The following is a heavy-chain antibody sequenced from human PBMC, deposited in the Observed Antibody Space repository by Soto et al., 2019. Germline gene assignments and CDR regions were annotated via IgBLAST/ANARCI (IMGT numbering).Heavy chain of an antibody. CDR3: ASPGSGSYYFPSFDY. V-gene: IGHV3-23*01. Sequence: EVQLLESGGGLVQPGGSLRLSCAASGFTFSSYAMSWVRQAPGKGLEWVSAISGSGGSTYYADSVKGRFTISRDNSKNTLYLQMNSLRAEDTAVYYCASPGSGSYYFPSFDYWGQGTLVTVSS. D-gene: IGHD1-26*01. J-gene: IGHJ4*02. CDR1: GFTFSSYA. CDR2: ISGSGGST.